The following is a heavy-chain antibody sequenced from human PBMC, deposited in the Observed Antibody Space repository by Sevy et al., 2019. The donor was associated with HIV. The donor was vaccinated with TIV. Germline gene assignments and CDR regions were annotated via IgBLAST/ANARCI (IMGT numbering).Heavy chain of an antibody. Sequence: ASVKVSCKASGYTFASYGITWVRQAPGQGLEWMGWISNFNSNKKSAQKFQDRLTLTTDTSTSTAFMELTSLRTDDTAVYYCARGISVVATMGVWFDPGAREPWSPSPQ. CDR2: ISNFNSNK. CDR1: GYTFASYG. CDR3: ARGISVVATMGVWFDP. J-gene: IGHJ5*02. V-gene: IGHV1-18*01. D-gene: IGHD5-12*01.